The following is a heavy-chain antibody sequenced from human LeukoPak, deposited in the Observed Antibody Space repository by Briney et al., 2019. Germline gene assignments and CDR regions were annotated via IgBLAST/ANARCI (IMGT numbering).Heavy chain of an antibody. CDR2: IYSSGST. Sequence: SETLSLTCTVSGGPISSYYWSWIRQPVGKGLEWIGRIYSSGSTNYNPSLKRRVTMSVDTSKNQFSLNLSSVTAADTAVYYCARDGLGGSYSKHWGQGTLVTVSS. J-gene: IGHJ1*01. D-gene: IGHD1-26*01. CDR1: GGPISSYY. CDR3: ARDGLGGSYSKH. V-gene: IGHV4-4*07.